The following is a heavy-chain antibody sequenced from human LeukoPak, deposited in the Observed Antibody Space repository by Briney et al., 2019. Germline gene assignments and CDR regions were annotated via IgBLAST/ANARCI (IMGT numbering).Heavy chain of an antibody. CDR1: GGTFSRYA. Sequence: ASVKVSCKASGGTFSRYAINWVRQAPGQGLEWMGGIIPIFGTANYAQKFQGRVTITADESTSTAYMELSSLRSEDTAVYYCAKGSYYDSSGSFYFDYWGQGTLVTVSS. J-gene: IGHJ4*02. V-gene: IGHV1-69*01. CDR2: IIPIFGTA. D-gene: IGHD3-22*01. CDR3: AKGSYYDSSGSFYFDY.